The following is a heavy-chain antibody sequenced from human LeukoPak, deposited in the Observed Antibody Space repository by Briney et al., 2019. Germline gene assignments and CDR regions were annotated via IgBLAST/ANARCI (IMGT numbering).Heavy chain of an antibody. V-gene: IGHV3-23*01. CDR2: ISGSGGGT. D-gene: IGHD3-16*01. CDR3: ARAGGLQLFDY. CDR1: RFTFNRYA. Sequence: GGSLRLSCAASRFTFNRYAISWVRQAPRKGLEWVSSISGSGGGTYYADSVKGRFTISRDNSKNTLYLQMNSLRAEDTAVYYCARAGGLQLFDYWGQGTLVTVSS. J-gene: IGHJ4*02.